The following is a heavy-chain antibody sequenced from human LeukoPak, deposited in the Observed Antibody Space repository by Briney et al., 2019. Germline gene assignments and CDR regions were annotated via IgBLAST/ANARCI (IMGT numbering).Heavy chain of an antibody. CDR2: IYHSGST. CDR3: ARDLDGSGWSNYFDY. V-gene: IGHV4-38-2*02. J-gene: IGHJ4*02. D-gene: IGHD6-19*01. Sequence: SETLSLTCTVSGYSISSGYYWGWIRQPPGKGLEWIGSIYHSGSTYYNPSLKSRVTISVDTSKNQFSLKLSSVTAADTAVYYCARDLDGSGWSNYFDYWGQGTLVTVSS. CDR1: GYSISSGYY.